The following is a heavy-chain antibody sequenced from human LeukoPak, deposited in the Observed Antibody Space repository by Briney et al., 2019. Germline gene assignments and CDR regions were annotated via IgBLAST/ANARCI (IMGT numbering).Heavy chain of an antibody. D-gene: IGHD2-2*01. Sequence: PSETLSLTCIVSGGSVSSGGHYWGWIRQPPGKGLEWIGSIYYSGSTYYNPSLKSRVTISVDTSKNQFSLKLSSVTAADTAVYYCARHGPAAHQTHTFDYWGQGTLVTVSS. V-gene: IGHV4-39*01. J-gene: IGHJ4*02. CDR3: ARHGPAAHQTHTFDY. CDR2: IYYSGST. CDR1: GGSVSSGGHY.